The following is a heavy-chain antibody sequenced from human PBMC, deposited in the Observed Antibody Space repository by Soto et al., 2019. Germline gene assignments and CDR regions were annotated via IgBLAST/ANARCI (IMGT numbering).Heavy chain of an antibody. CDR1: GFTFSSYA. D-gene: IGHD2-21*02. V-gene: IGHV3-23*01. Sequence: EVPLLESGGGLVQPGGSLRLSCAASGFTFSSYAMSWVRQAPGKGLEWVSAISGSGGSTYYADSVKGRFTISRDNSKNTLYLQMNSLRAEDTAVYYCAKDPGCGGDCYYNWFDPWGQGTLVTVSS. CDR2: ISGSGGST. J-gene: IGHJ5*02. CDR3: AKDPGCGGDCYYNWFDP.